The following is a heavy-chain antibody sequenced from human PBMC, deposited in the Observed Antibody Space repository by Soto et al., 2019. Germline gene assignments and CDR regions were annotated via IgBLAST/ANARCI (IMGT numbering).Heavy chain of an antibody. CDR2: IFYSGST. D-gene: IGHD3-16*01. Sequence: ERLGRAGAVSGGSISAYYWSWIRQPPGKGLEWIAYIFYSGSTNYNPSLKSRVTISEDTSKNQFSLRRSSVTAADTAVYYCARGGGYYDDAFDIWGQGTMVTV. V-gene: IGHV4-59*01. J-gene: IGHJ3*02. CDR3: ARGGGYYDDAFDI. CDR1: GGSISAYY.